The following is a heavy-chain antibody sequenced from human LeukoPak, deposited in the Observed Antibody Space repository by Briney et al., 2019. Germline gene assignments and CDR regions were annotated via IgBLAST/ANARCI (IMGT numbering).Heavy chain of an antibody. CDR1: GFTFDDYA. V-gene: IGHV3-9*01. D-gene: IGHD3/OR15-3a*01. CDR3: AKDMASWTGDSFDY. J-gene: IGHJ4*02. CDR2: ISWNSGSI. Sequence: PGGSLRLSCAASGFTFDDYAMHWVRQAPGKGLEWVSGISWNSGSIGYADSVKGRFTISRDNAKNSLYLQMNSLRAEDTALYYCAKDMASWTGDSFDYWGQGTLVTVSS.